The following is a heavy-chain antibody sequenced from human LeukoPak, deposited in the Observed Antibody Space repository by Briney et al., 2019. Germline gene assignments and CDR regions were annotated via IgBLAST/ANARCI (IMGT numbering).Heavy chain of an antibody. V-gene: IGHV1-2*02. CDR2: INHNSGGT. CDR3: VTFGGNYFDY. CDR1: GYTFTGYH. D-gene: IGHD3-16*01. Sequence: GASVKVSCKASGYTFTGYHMHWVRQAPGQGLEWMGWINHNSGGTNYAHKFQGSVTMTRDTSISTAYMELSRLRSDDTAVYYCVTFGGNYFDYWGQGTLVTVSS. J-gene: IGHJ4*02.